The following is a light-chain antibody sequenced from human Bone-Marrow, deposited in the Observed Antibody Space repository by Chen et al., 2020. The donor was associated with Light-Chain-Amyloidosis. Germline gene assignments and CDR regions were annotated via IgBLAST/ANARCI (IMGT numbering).Light chain of an antibody. CDR1: ETIKSW. Sequence: DIQMTQFPSTLSASVGDRVIITCRASETIKSWLAWHQQRPGKAPKVLIYRSSTLESGVPSRVSGSASGTEFTLTISSLQPEDFATYYCQQYDSYPVTFGGGTKVEIK. CDR3: QQYDSYPVT. CDR2: RSS. J-gene: IGKJ4*01. V-gene: IGKV1-5*03.